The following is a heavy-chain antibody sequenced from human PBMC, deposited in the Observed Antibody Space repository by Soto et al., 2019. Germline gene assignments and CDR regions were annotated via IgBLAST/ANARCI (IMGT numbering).Heavy chain of an antibody. CDR1: GFTFSSYA. V-gene: IGHV3-30-3*01. D-gene: IGHD5-12*01. Sequence: QVQLVESGGGVVQPGRSLRLSCAASGFTFSSYAMHWVRQAPGKGLEWVAVISYDGSNKYYADSVEGRFTISRDNSKNTLYLQMNSLRAEDTAVYYCARDSGYSGYSYYYYGMDVWGQGTTVTVSS. CDR2: ISYDGSNK. CDR3: ARDSGYSGYSYYYYGMDV. J-gene: IGHJ6*02.